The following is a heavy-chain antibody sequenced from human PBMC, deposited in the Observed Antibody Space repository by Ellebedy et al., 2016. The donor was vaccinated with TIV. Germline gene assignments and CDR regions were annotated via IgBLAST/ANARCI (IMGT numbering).Heavy chain of an antibody. J-gene: IGHJ3*02. CDR2: ISPTSGSTI. CDR3: VRGAFDNSFDI. D-gene: IGHD1-20*01. CDR1: GFTFSSYS. V-gene: IGHV3-48*02. Sequence: GGSRRLSXAASGFTFSSYSLDWVRQAPGKRLEWISYISPTSGSTIYYADSVRGRFTISKNTAKNTLYLQMRSLRDEDTAVYYCVRGAFDNSFDIWGQGTLVTVSS.